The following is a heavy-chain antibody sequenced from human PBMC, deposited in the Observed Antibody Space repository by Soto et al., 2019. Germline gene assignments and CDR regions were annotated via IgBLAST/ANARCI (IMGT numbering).Heavy chain of an antibody. CDR1: GFTFSNFA. Sequence: QTEGSLRLSCGGSGFTFSNFAMYWVRQAPGKGLERVTVISYDGSHKYYSDSVKGRFTISRANSKNTMYLQLNNRRAEHSAVYFFARDSSFQTAMVVWGQGTTVTVFS. CDR2: ISYDGSHK. V-gene: IGHV3-30-3*01. CDR3: ARDSSFQTAMVV. D-gene: IGHD1-1*01. J-gene: IGHJ6*02.